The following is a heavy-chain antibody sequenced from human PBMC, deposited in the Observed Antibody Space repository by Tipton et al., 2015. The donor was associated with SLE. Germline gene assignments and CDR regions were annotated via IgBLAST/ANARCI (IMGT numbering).Heavy chain of an antibody. CDR3: ASWEDYYDSSGGAFDI. D-gene: IGHD3-22*01. J-gene: IGHJ3*02. Sequence: TLSLTCTVSGGSISSYYWSWIRQPPGKGLEWIGYIYYSGSTNYNPSLKSRVTISVDMSKNQFSLKLSSVTAADTAVYYCASWEDYYDSSGGAFDIWGQGTMVTVSS. V-gene: IGHV4-59*01. CDR1: GGSISSYY. CDR2: IYYSGST.